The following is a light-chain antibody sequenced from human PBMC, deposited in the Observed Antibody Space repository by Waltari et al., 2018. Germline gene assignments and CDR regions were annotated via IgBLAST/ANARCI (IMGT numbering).Light chain of an antibody. V-gene: IGKV1-39*01. CDR2: AAT. Sequence: DIQMTQYPSSLSASVGDRVTITCRASQSISSYLNWYQQKPGKAPKLLIYAATSLQSGVPSRFSGSGSGTDFTLTISSLQPEDFATYYCQQSYNTPITFGQGTRLEIK. J-gene: IGKJ5*01. CDR1: QSISSY. CDR3: QQSYNTPIT.